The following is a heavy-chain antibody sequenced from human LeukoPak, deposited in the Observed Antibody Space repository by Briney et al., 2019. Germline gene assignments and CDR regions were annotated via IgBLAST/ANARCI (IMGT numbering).Heavy chain of an antibody. V-gene: IGHV1-69*13. J-gene: IGHJ4*02. D-gene: IGHD6-19*01. Sequence: GASVKVSCKASGGTFSSYAISWVRQAPGQGLEWMGGIIPIFGTANYAQKFQGRVTITADESTSTAYMELSSLRSEDTAAYYCARGSVGMYSSGWYYFDYWGQGTLVTVSS. CDR3: ARGSVGMYSSGWYYFDY. CDR2: IIPIFGTA. CDR1: GGTFSSYA.